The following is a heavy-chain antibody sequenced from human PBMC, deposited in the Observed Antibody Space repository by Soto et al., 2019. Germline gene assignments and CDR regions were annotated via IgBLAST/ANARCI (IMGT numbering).Heavy chain of an antibody. CDR2: IYYSGST. CDR1: GGSISSGGYY. D-gene: IGHD3-10*01. Sequence: SETLSLTCTVSGGSISSGGYYWSWIRQHPGKGLEWIGYIYYSGSTYYNPSLKSRVNMELSSLRSDDTAVYYCARGGPEMATIGSFDYWGQGTRVTVSS. CDR3: GSFDY. J-gene: IGHJ4*02. V-gene: IGHV4-31*03.